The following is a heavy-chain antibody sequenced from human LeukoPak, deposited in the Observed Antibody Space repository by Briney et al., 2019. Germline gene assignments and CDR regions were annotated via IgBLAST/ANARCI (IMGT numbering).Heavy chain of an antibody. CDR1: GFAFSIYS. CDR2: ITTGSTTI. D-gene: IGHD1-26*01. J-gene: IGHJ4*02. V-gene: IGHV3-48*04. Sequence: PGGSLRLSCAASGFAFSIYSMNWVRQAPGKGLEWVSYITTGSTTIDYTDSVKGRFTISRGNANNTLYLQMNSLRAEDSAVYYCARGSGWVGATKGYYFDYWGQGILVTVSS. CDR3: ARGSGWVGATKGYYFDY.